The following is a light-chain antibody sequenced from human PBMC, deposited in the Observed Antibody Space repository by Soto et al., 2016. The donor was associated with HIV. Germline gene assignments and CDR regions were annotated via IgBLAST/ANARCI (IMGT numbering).Light chain of an antibody. J-gene: IGKJ4*01. V-gene: IGKV1-12*01. CDR3: QQANTFPLT. CDR2: GAS. Sequence: DIQMTQSPSSVSASVGDSVTIACRASQDISSWLAWYQKKAGKAPKLLIYGASSLQTGVPSRFSGRGSGTDFTLTIRSLQPEDSATYYCQQANTFPLTFGGGTRVEIK. CDR1: QDISSW.